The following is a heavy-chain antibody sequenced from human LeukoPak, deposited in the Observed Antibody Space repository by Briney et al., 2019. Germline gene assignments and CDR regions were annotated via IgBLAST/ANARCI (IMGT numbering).Heavy chain of an antibody. CDR3: ARGASGTYSFYDY. CDR1: GGSISSNYYY. D-gene: IGHD3-10*01. J-gene: IGHJ4*02. Sequence: SETLSLTCTVSGGSISSNYYYWGWIRQSPGKGLEWIGSTYYSGSTYYKPSLKSRVSISVDTSKNQFSLKLSSVTAADTAVYYCARGASGTYSFYDYWGQGTLVTVSS. CDR2: TYYSGST. V-gene: IGHV4-39*07.